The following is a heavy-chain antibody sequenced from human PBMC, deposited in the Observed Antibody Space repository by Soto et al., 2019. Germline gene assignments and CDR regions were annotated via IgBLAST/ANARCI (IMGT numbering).Heavy chain of an antibody. CDR2: INSGGSST. D-gene: IGHD2-2*01. CDR1: GFTFSSYW. V-gene: IGHV3-74*01. Sequence: PGGSLRLSCAASGFTFSSYWMHWVRQAPGKGLVWVSRINSGGSSTSYADSVKGRFTISRDNAKNTLYLQMNSLRAEDTAVYYCARASPLPADYYYGMDVWGQGTTVTVSS. J-gene: IGHJ6*02. CDR3: ARASPLPADYYYGMDV.